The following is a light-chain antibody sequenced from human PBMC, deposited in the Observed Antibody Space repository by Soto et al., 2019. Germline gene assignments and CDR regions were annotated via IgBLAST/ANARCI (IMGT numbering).Light chain of an antibody. CDR2: DVS. J-gene: IGLJ3*02. CDR1: SSDVGAYNY. CDR3: NSYTSTSTWV. Sequence: QAVVTQPASVSGSPGQSITISCTGSSSDVGAYNYVSWYQHHPGKAPKLMIYDVSNRPSGVSDRFSGSKSGNTASLTISGLQAEDEADYYCNSYTSTSTWVFGGGTKVTVL. V-gene: IGLV2-14*03.